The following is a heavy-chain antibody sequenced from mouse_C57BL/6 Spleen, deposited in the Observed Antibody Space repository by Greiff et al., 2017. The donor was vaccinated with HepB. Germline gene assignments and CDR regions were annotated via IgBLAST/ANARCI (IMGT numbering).Heavy chain of an antibody. D-gene: IGHD2-4*01. CDR1: GYTFTSYG. V-gene: IGHV1-58*01. CDR2: IYIGNGYT. Sequence: RVGPGSSVKMTCKTSGYTFTSYGINWVKQRPGQGLEWIGYIYIGNGYTEYNEKFKGKATLTSDTSSSTAYMQLSSLTSEDSAIYFCARIYDYDRWYFDVWGTGTTVTVSS. CDR3: ARIYDYDRWYFDV. J-gene: IGHJ1*03.